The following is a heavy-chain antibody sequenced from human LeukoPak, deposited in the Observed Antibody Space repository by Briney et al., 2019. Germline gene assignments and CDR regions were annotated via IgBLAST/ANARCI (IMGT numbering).Heavy chain of an antibody. CDR2: IYYSGTT. Sequence: SQTLSLTCTVSGGSISSGGYYWSWIRQHPGKGLEWIGYIYYSGTTYYNPSLKSRVTISVDTSKNQFSLKLSSVTAADTAVYYCARDREVVVAAFWFDPWGQGTLVTVSS. CDR1: GGSISSGGYY. CDR3: ARDREVVVAAFWFDP. D-gene: IGHD2-15*01. J-gene: IGHJ5*02. V-gene: IGHV4-31*03.